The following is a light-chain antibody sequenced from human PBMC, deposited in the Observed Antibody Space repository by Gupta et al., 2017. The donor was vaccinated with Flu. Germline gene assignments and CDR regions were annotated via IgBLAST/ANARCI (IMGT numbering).Light chain of an antibody. CDR1: SSDVGGSNY. CDR3: SSYTSSSTLCV. J-gene: IGLJ1*01. CDR2: EVS. Sequence: INISCTGTSSDVGGSNYVSWYQQHPGKAPNLMIYEVSNRPSGVSNRFSGSKSGNTASLTISGLQAEDEADYYCSSYTSSSTLCVFGTGTKVTGL. V-gene: IGLV2-14*01.